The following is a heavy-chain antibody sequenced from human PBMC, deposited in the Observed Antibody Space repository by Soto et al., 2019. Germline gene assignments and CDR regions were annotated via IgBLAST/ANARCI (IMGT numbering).Heavy chain of an antibody. D-gene: IGHD2-15*01. CDR1: GYTFTGYY. Sequence: VASVKVSCKASGYTFTGYYMHWVRQAPGQGLEWMGWINPNSGGTNYAQKFQGRVTMTRDTSISTAYMELSRLRSDDTAVYYCARGVVVVAASYYGMDVWGQGTTVTISS. J-gene: IGHJ6*02. CDR3: ARGVVVVAASYYGMDV. V-gene: IGHV1-2*02. CDR2: INPNSGGT.